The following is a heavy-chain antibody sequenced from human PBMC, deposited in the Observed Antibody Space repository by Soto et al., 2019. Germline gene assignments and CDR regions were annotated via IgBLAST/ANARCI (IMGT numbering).Heavy chain of an antibody. V-gene: IGHV4-39*01. CDR1: GGSISSSSDY. J-gene: IGHJ5*02. D-gene: IGHD2-2*02. CDR2: IYYSGSS. CDR3: ARRGAIVVPPAIRIGNWFDP. Sequence: QLQLQESGPGLVKPSETLSLTCTVSGGSISSSSDYWGWIRQPPGKGLEGIGSIYYSGSSYYNPSLKSRGPLSVHTSKNQFSLKLRSVPAADTAVYYCARRGAIVVPPAIRIGNWFDPWGQGTLVTVSS.